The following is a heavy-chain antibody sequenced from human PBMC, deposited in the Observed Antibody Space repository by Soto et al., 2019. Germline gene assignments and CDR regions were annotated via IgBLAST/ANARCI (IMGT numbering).Heavy chain of an antibody. J-gene: IGHJ4*02. CDR3: ATMRRVIPNFDY. Sequence: VGSLRFSCAASGFTFSSYGMHWVRQAPGKGLEWVAVISYDGSNKYYADSVKGRFTISRDNSKNTLYLQMNSLRAEDTAVYYCATMRRVIPNFDYWGQGTLVTVSS. CDR2: ISYDGSNK. CDR1: GFTFSSYG. V-gene: IGHV3-30*03. D-gene: IGHD3-16*02.